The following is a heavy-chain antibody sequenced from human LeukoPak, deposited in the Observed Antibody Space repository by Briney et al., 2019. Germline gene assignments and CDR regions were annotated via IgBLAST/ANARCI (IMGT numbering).Heavy chain of an antibody. V-gene: IGHV1-69*06. J-gene: IGHJ4*02. CDR2: IIPIFGTA. CDR1: GGTFSIYA. D-gene: IGHD2-21*01. Sequence: SVKVSCKASGGTFSIYAISWVRQAPGQGREWMGGIIPIFGTANYAQKFQGRVTITADKSTSTAYMELSSLRSEDTAVYYCAREGGGGYYDYWGQGTLVTVSS. CDR3: AREGGGGYYDY.